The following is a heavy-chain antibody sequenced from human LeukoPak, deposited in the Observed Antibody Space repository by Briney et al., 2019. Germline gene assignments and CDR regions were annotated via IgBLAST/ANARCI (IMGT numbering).Heavy chain of an antibody. CDR1: GYSFTNYW. CDR3: ARYYYDSSAGPFDY. CDR2: IYPDDSDT. V-gene: IGHV5-51*01. D-gene: IGHD3-22*01. Sequence: GESLKISCKGSGYSFTNYWLGWVRQMPGKGLEWMGIIYPDDSDTRYSPSFQGQVTISADKSISTAYLQWSSLKASDTAMYYCARYYYDSSAGPFDYWGQGTLVTVSS. J-gene: IGHJ4*02.